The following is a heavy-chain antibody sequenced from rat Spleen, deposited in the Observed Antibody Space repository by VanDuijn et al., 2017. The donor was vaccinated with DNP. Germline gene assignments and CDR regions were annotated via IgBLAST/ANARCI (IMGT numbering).Heavy chain of an antibody. CDR2: INEDSSRK. CDR1: GFNFNVYW. V-gene: IGHV4-2*01. D-gene: IGHD1-4*01. J-gene: IGHJ2*01. Sequence: EVKLVESGGGLVQPGRSLKLSCVASGFNFNVYWMGWVRQAPGKGLEWIGEINEDSSRKNYNPSLKDKFTISRDNAQNTLFLQMSKLGSEDTAIYYCASELPGFDYWGQGVMVTVSS. CDR3: ASELPGFDY.